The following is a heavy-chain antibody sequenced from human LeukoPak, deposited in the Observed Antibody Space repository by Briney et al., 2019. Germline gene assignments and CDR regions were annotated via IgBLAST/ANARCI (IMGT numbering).Heavy chain of an antibody. V-gene: IGHV3-23*01. Sequence: GGSLRLSCAASGFTFSSYAMSWFRQAPGKGLEWVSAISGSGGSTYYADSVKGRFTISRDNSKNTLYLQMNSLRAEDTAVYYCAKCSSTSCFPNWFDPWGQGTLVTVSS. CDR1: GFTFSSYA. CDR2: ISGSGGST. CDR3: AKCSSTSCFPNWFDP. J-gene: IGHJ5*02. D-gene: IGHD2-2*01.